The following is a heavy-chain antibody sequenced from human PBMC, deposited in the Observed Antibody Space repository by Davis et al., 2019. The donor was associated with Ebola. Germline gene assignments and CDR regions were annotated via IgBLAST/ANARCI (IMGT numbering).Heavy chain of an antibody. CDR1: GFTFMNFG. D-gene: IGHD6-6*01. CDR3: AKVRELWAALEDFDH. CDR2: ISYDGGNK. Sequence: PGGSLRLSCEASGFTFMNFGIHWVRQAPGKGLEWVAVISYDGGNKKYGDSVKGRFTISRDNSKNAVYLQMDSLRADDTGVYYCAKVRELWAALEDFDHWGQGTRVTVSS. J-gene: IGHJ5*02. V-gene: IGHV3-30*18.